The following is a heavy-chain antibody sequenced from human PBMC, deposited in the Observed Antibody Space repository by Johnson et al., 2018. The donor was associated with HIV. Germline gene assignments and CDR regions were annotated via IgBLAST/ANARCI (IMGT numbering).Heavy chain of an antibody. CDR1: GFTFSSYA. J-gene: IGHJ3*02. D-gene: IGHD4-23*01. Sequence: MLLVESGGGVVQPGRSLRLSCAASGFTFSSYAMHWVRQAPGKGLEWVANIKQDGSEKYYVDSVKGRFTISRDNAKNSLYLQMNSLRDEDTAVYYCARDGRWPRDDFDIWGQGTMVTVSS. V-gene: IGHV3-7*01. CDR3: ARDGRWPRDDFDI. CDR2: IKQDGSEK.